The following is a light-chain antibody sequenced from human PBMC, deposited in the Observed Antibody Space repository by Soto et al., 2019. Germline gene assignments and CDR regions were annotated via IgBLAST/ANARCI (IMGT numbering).Light chain of an antibody. V-gene: IGKV3-20*01. CDR1: QSVSSSY. CDR3: QQYGSSLVR. J-gene: IGKJ1*01. CDR2: GAS. Sequence: EIVLTQSPGTLSLSPGERATLSCRASQSVSSSYLAWYQQKPGQAPRLLIYGASSRATGIPDRFRGSGSGTDFTLTISRLEPEDFAVYYCQQYGSSLVRFGQGTKVDIK.